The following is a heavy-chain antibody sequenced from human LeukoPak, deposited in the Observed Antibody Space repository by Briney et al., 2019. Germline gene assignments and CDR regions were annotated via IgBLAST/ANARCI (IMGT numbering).Heavy chain of an antibody. CDR3: ARLTGRNPGIAAHFDY. D-gene: IGHD6-13*01. CDR1: GGSISSSSYY. V-gene: IGHV4-39*01. J-gene: IGHJ4*02. CDR2: IYYSGST. Sequence: SETLSLTCTVSGGSISSSSYYWGWIRQPPGKGLEWIGSIYYSGSTYYNPSLKSRVTISVDTSKNQFSLKLSSVTATDTAVYYCARLTGRNPGIAAHFDYWGQGTLVTVSS.